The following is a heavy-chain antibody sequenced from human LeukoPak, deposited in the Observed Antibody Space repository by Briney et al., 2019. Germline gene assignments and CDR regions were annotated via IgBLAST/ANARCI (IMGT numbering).Heavy chain of an antibody. Sequence: GGSLRLSCAASTFSFSEYPMGWVRQAPGKGLEWVSGISAGGDGTYYADPVKGRFTISRDNSKNTLFLQMNSLRAEDTVKYYCAEAPPPSCTWTGRASDIWGQGTMVTVSS. D-gene: IGHD3/OR15-3a*01. CDR2: ISAGGDGT. CDR1: TFSFSEYP. J-gene: IGHJ3*02. CDR3: AEAPPPSCTWTGRASDI. V-gene: IGHV3-23*01.